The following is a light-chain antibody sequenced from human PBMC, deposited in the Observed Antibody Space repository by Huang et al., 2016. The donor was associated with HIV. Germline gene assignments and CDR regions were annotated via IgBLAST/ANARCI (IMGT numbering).Light chain of an antibody. Sequence: IVLTPSPGTPSLSPGERATLSCRASQSVSSGDVAWYQQNLGQAPRLLIYGATRRATGIPDRFSGSGSGTDVTLTISRLEPEDVAVYYCQQYDSSPYSFGQGTKLEIK. V-gene: IGKV3-20*01. CDR1: QSVSSGD. J-gene: IGKJ2*01. CDR2: GAT. CDR3: QQYDSSPYS.